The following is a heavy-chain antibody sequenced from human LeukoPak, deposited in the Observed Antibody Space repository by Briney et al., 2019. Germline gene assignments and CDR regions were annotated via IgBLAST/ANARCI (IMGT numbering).Heavy chain of an antibody. CDR3: GLGVFRDYDFWSGYLGY. J-gene: IGHJ4*02. CDR1: GFTFSNYG. V-gene: IGHV3-30*03. Sequence: GGSLRLSCAASGFTFSNYGMHWVRQAPGKGLEWVAVISYDGTYKYYADSVKGRFIISRDTSKSTLYLQMNSLRSEDTAVYYCGLGVFRDYDFWSGYLGYWGQGTLVTVSS. CDR2: ISYDGTYK. D-gene: IGHD3-3*01.